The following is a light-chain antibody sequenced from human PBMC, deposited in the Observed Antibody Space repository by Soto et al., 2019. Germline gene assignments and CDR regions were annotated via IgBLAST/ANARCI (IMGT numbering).Light chain of an antibody. V-gene: IGLV2-14*03. CDR3: SSYTSSNTYV. Sequence: QSVLTQPAPVSGSPGQSITISCPGTSGDIGGYDYVSWYQQHPGKAPKLMIYDVSNRPSGVSNRFSGSKSGTTASLTISGLQAEDEADYYCSSYTSSNTYVFGTGTKVTVL. CDR2: DVS. J-gene: IGLJ1*01. CDR1: SGDIGGYDY.